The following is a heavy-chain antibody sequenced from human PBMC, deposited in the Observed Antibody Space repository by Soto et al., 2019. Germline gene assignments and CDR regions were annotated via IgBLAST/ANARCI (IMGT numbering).Heavy chain of an antibody. D-gene: IGHD3-3*01. CDR3: ARGRRDYDFWRFYYPYYYYYDMYF. V-gene: IGHV1-2*04. J-gene: IGHJ6*03. CDR1: GYTFTGYY. CDR2: INPNSGGT. Sequence: GASVKVSCKASGYTFTGYYMHWVRQAPGQGLEWMGWINPNSGGTNYAQKFQGWVTMTRDTSISTAYMELSRLRSDDTAVYYCARGRRDYDFWRFYYPYYYYYDMYFWGKGTTVPVSS.